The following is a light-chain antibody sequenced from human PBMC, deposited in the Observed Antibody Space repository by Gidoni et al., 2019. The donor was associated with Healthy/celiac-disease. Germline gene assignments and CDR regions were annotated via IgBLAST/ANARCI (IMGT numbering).Light chain of an antibody. Sequence: AIQMTQSPSSLSASVGDRVTITCRASQGIRYDLGWYQQKPGKAPKLLIYAASSLPSGVPSRFSGSGSGTDFTLTISILQPEDFATYYCLQDYNYPRTFGQGTKVEIK. J-gene: IGKJ1*01. CDR2: AAS. CDR1: QGIRYD. CDR3: LQDYNYPRT. V-gene: IGKV1-6*01.